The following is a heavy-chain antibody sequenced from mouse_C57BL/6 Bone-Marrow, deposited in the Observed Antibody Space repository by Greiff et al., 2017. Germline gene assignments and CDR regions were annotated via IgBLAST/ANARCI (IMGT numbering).Heavy chain of an antibody. V-gene: IGHV3-3*01. D-gene: IGHD1-1*01. CDR2: TFYSGIT. J-gene: IGHJ2*01. CDR1: GFSINSDCY. CDR3: ARDPITTVVALDY. Sequence: EVQGVESGPSLVRPSQTLSLTCTVTGFSINSDCYWIWIRQFPGNKLEYIGYTFYSGITYYNPSLESRTYITRDTSKNQFSLKLSSVTTEDTATDYCARDPITTVVALDYWGQGTTLTVSS.